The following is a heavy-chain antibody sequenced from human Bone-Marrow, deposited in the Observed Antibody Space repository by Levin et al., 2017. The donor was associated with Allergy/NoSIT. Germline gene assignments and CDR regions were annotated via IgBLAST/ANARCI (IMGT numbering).Heavy chain of an antibody. D-gene: IGHD6-6*01. CDR1: GFSFSHYG. V-gene: IGHV3-23*01. J-gene: IGHJ6*02. CDR3: AKERKIAARPDFYYGMDV. Sequence: PGGSLRLSCAASGFSFSHYGMTWVRQAPGKGLEWVSGISGSGHKTHYADSVKGRFIISRDNSKNTLFLELKSLRADDTALYYCAKERKIAARPDFYYGMDVWGQGTTVSVS. CDR2: ISGSGHKT.